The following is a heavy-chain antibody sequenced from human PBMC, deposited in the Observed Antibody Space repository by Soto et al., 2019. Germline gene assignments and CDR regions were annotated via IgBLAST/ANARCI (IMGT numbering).Heavy chain of an antibody. D-gene: IGHD5-18*01. CDR1: GFTFTSSA. CDR3: AADPVDTAMVYYYYGMDV. Sequence: SVKVSCKASGFTFTSSAVQWVRQARGQRLEWIGWIVVGSGNTNYAQKFQERVTITRDMSTSTAYMELSSLRSEDTAVYYCAADPVDTAMVYYYYGMDVWGKGTTVTVSS. V-gene: IGHV1-58*01. CDR2: IVVGSGNT. J-gene: IGHJ6*04.